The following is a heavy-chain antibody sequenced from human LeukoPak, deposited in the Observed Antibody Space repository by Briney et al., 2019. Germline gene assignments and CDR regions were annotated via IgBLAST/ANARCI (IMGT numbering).Heavy chain of an antibody. V-gene: IGHV3-30*01. D-gene: IGHD2-21*02. CDR2: ISYDGSNK. CDR3: ARGPNCGGDCYYFDY. CDR1: GFTFSSYA. J-gene: IGHJ4*02. Sequence: GGSLRLSCAASGFTFSSYAMHWVRQAPGKGLEWVAVISYDGSNKYYADSVKGRFTISRDNSKNTLYLQMNSLRAEDTAVYYCARGPNCGGDCYYFDYRGQGTLVTVSS.